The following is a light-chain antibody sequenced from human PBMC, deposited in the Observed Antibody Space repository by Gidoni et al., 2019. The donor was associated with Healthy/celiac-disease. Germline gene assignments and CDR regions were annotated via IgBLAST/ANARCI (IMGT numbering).Light chain of an antibody. Sequence: IVMTQSPDALAGSLGERATINCKSRQSVLYSSNNKNYLAWYQQKPGQPPQLLIYWAATRESGVPDRFSGSGSGTDFTLTISSLQAEDVAVYYCQQYYSTPYTFGQGTKLEIK. CDR1: QSVLYSSNNKNY. CDR2: WAA. CDR3: QQYYSTPYT. V-gene: IGKV4-1*01. J-gene: IGKJ2*01.